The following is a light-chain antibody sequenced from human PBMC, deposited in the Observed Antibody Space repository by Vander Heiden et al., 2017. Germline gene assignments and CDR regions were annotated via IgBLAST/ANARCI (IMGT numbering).Light chain of an antibody. Sequence: EIVMTQSPATLSVSPGERATLSCRASQSVSSNLAWYQQKPGQAPRLLIYGASIRATGIPARFSGSGSGTEFTITISILESEDFAVYYCQKYNKWPPLTFGGGTKVEIK. J-gene: IGKJ4*01. CDR1: QSVSSN. V-gene: IGKV3D-15*03. CDR2: GAS. CDR3: QKYNKWPPLT.